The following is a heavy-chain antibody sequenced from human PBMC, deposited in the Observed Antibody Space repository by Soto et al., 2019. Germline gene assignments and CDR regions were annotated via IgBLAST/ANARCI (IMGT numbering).Heavy chain of an antibody. J-gene: IGHJ4*02. Sequence: SETLSLTCTVSGGSISSYYWSWIRQPPGKGLEWIGYIYYSGSTNYNPSLKSRVTISVDTSKNQFSLKLSSVTAADTAVYYCARVEYYYDSSGYYLSLYFDYWGQGTLVTVSS. CDR2: IYYSGST. CDR3: ARVEYYYDSSGYYLSLYFDY. CDR1: GGSISSYY. D-gene: IGHD3-22*01. V-gene: IGHV4-59*01.